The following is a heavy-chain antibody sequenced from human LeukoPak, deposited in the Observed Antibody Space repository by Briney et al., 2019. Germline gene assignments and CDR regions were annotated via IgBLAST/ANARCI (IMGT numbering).Heavy chain of an antibody. J-gene: IGHJ4*02. V-gene: IGHV4-39*01. Sequence: SETLSPTCNVSGASIRSGRNYWGWIRQSPGKGLEWIGSIYYSGSSSYNPSLQSRVSISVDTSKNHISLKVFSLTAADTALYYCARHVSGSAMMHYFDYWGQGHLVTVSS. CDR2: IYYSGSS. CDR3: ARHVSGSAMMHYFDY. D-gene: IGHD5-18*01. CDR1: GASIRSGRNY.